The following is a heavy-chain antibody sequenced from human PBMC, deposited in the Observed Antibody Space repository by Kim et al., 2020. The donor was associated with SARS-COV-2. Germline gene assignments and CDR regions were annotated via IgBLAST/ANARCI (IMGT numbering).Heavy chain of an antibody. CDR1: GGSISSSSYY. Sequence: SETLSLTCTVSGGSISSSSYYWGWLRQPPGQGLEWIGSIYYSGSTYYNPSLKSRVTISVDTSKNHFSLKLSSVTAADTAVYYCARYKGYCSGGSCYGTFDYWGQGTLVTVSS. CDR2: IYYSGST. CDR3: ARYKGYCSGGSCYGTFDY. J-gene: IGHJ4*02. D-gene: IGHD2-15*01. V-gene: IGHV4-39*01.